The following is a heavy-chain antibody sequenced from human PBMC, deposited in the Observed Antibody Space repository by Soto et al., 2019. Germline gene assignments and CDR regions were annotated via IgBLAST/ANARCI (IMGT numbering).Heavy chain of an antibody. CDR2: IIPIFGTA. CDR1: GGTFSSYA. CDR3: AAAATSNNYYYYYGMDV. V-gene: IGHV1-69*01. Sequence: ASVKVSCKASGGTFSSYAISWVRQAPGQGLEWMGGIIPIFGTANYAQKFQGRVTITADESTSTAYMELSSLRSEDTAVYYCAAAATSNNYYYYYGMDVWGQGTTVTVSS. D-gene: IGHD2-15*01. J-gene: IGHJ6*02.